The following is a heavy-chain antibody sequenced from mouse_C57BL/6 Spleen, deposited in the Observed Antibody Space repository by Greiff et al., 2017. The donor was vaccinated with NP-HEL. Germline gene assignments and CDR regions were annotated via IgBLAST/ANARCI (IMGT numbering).Heavy chain of an antibody. CDR2: ISNGGGST. D-gene: IGHD1-1*01. J-gene: IGHJ2*01. CDR3: ARDTTTVVGVDYFDY. Sequence: EVKLMESGGGLVQPGGSLKLSCAASGFTFSDYYMYWVRQTPEKRLEWVAYISNGGGSTYYPDTVKGRFTISRDNAKNNLYLQMSHLKSEDTAMYYCARDTTTVVGVDYFDYWGQGTTLTVSS. V-gene: IGHV5-12*01. CDR1: GFTFSDYY.